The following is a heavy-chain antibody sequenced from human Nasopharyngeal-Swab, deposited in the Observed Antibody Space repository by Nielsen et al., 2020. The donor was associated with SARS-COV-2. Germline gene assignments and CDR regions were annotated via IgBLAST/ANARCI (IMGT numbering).Heavy chain of an antibody. V-gene: IGHV4-30-4*01. J-gene: IGHJ6*03. CDR1: GGSISSGDYS. CDR2: IYYSGST. CDR3: ARVYYYYYYMDV. Sequence: SETLSLTCTVSGGSISSGDYSWSWIRQPPGKGLEWIGYIYYSGSTYYNPSLKSRVTISVDTSKNQFSLKLSSVTAADTAVYYCARVYYYYYYMDVWGKGTTVTVSS.